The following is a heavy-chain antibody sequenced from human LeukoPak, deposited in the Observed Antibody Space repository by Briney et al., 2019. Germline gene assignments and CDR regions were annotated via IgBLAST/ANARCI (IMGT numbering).Heavy chain of an antibody. D-gene: IGHD2-2*01. CDR1: GFTFSSYW. Sequence: PGGSLRLSCAASGFTFSSYWMHWVRQAPGKGLVWVSRINSDGSITTYADSVRGRFTISRDNAKSTLYLQMNSLRAEDTAVYYCASSTQISKYADYWGQGALGTVSS. CDR3: ASSTQISKYADY. CDR2: INSDGSIT. V-gene: IGHV3-74*01. J-gene: IGHJ4*02.